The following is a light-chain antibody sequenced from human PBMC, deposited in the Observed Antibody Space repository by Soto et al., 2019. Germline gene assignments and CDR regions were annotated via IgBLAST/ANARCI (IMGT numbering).Light chain of an antibody. CDR1: QSVFYTSVNKDY. Sequence: DIVMTQSPDSLAVSLGERVTINCKASQSVFYTSVNKDYLAWYQHKEGQPPKLLIYWASTRESGVPDRFSGCGSGTDFTLTILNLHAEDVAVYFCQQYFATPRTFGQGTKVQLK. V-gene: IGKV4-1*01. J-gene: IGKJ1*01. CDR3: QQYFATPRT. CDR2: WAS.